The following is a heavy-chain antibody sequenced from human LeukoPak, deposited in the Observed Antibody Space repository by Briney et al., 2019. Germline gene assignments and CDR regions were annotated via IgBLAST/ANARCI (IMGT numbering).Heavy chain of an antibody. CDR1: GGSISSGDYY. D-gene: IGHD5-18*01. CDR2: IYYSGST. V-gene: IGHV4-30-4*01. Sequence: PSETLSLTCTVSGGSISSGDYYWSWIRQPPGKGLEWIGYIYYSGSTYYNPSLKSRVTISVDTSKNQFSLKLSSVTAADTAVYYCARGDGYSYYWYFDLWGRGTLVTVSS. J-gene: IGHJ2*01. CDR3: ARGDGYSYYWYFDL.